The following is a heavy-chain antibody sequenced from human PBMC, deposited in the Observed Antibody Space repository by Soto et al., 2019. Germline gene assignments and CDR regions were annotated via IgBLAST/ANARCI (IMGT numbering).Heavy chain of an antibody. V-gene: IGHV4-59*01. CDR3: ARDSGTIFGVVMPTGYYYYGMDV. CDR1: GGSISSYY. Sequence: SETLSLTCTVSGGSISSYYWSWIRQPPGKGLEWIGYIYYSGSTNYNPSLKSRVTISVDTSKNQFSLKLSSVTAADTAVYYCARDSGTIFGVVMPTGYYYYGMDVWGQGTTVTVSS. D-gene: IGHD3-3*01. J-gene: IGHJ6*02. CDR2: IYYSGST.